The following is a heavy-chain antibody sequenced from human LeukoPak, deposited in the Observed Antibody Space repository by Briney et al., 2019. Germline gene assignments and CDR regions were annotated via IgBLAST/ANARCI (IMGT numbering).Heavy chain of an antibody. Sequence: NPSETLSLTCTVSGGAISSYYWSWIRQPPGKGLEWIGYIYYSGSTNYNPSLKSRVTISVDTSKNQFSLKLSSVTAADTAVYYCARGTRGYSYGHWGQGTLVTVSS. D-gene: IGHD5-18*01. J-gene: IGHJ4*02. V-gene: IGHV4-59*12. CDR2: IYYSGST. CDR1: GGAISSYY. CDR3: ARGTRGYSYGH.